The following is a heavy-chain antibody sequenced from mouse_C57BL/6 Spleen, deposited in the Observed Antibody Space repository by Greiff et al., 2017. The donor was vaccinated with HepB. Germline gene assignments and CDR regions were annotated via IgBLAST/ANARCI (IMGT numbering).Heavy chain of an antibody. CDR2: IHPSDSDT. J-gene: IGHJ3*01. V-gene: IGHV1-74*01. CDR3: AICSSYAWFAY. CDR1: GYTFTSYW. D-gene: IGHD1-1*01. Sequence: QVQLQQPGAELVKPGASVKVSCKASGYTFTSYWMHWVKQRPGQGLEWIGRIHPSDSDTNYNQKFKGKATLTVDKSSSTAYMQLSRLTSEDSAVYYCAICSSYAWFAYWGQGTLVTVSA.